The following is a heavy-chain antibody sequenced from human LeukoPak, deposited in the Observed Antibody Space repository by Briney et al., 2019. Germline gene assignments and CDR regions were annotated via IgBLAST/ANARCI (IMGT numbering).Heavy chain of an antibody. CDR1: GGTFSSYA. CDR3: ASSHLVYDYGDPDAFDI. J-gene: IGHJ3*02. V-gene: IGHV1-69*13. CDR2: IIPIFGTA. Sequence: SMKVSCKASGGTFSSYAISWVRQAPGQGLEWMGGIIPIFGTANYPQKFQGRVTITADESTSTAYMELSSLRSEDTAVYYCASSHLVYDYGDPDAFDIWGQGTMVTVSS. D-gene: IGHD4-17*01.